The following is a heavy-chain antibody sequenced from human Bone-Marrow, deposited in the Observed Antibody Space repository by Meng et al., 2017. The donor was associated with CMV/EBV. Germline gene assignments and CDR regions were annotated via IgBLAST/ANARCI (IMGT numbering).Heavy chain of an antibody. Sequence: GGSLRLSCAASGFTFSTYAMHWVRQAPGKGLEWVAVTSYDGNNKYYADSVKGRFTISRDNSKNKVYLQMNSLRAEDTAVYYCARDIDDYDGSGYFDYWGQGTLVTVSS. CDR2: TSYDGNNK. V-gene: IGHV3-30*04. CDR1: GFTFSTYA. CDR3: ARDIDDYDGSGYFDY. D-gene: IGHD3-22*01. J-gene: IGHJ4*02.